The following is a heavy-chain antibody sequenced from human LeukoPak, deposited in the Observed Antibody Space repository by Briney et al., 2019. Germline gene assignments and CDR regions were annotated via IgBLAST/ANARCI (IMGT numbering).Heavy chain of an antibody. J-gene: IGHJ5*02. D-gene: IGHD1-1*01. V-gene: IGHV3-74*03. CDR1: GFTFSRDW. CDR3: TKRTSTLDDP. CDR2: ISDDGSIT. Sequence: GGSLRLSCAASGFTFSRDWMHWVRQAPGKGLVWVSRISDDGSITTYADSVQGRFTISRDNSKNTLYLQMNSLRAEDTAVYYCTKRTSTLDDPWGQGTLVTVSS.